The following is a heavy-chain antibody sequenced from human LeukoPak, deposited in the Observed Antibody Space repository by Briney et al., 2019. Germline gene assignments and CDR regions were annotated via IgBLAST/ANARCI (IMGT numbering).Heavy chain of an antibody. V-gene: IGHV3-48*04. CDR1: GFTFSDYR. CDR3: XXDHYKSYFDY. D-gene: IGHD1-1*01. CDR2: ITSTCNTI. Sequence: GGSLRLSCEASGFTFSDYRMNWVRQAPGGGLEWLSYITSTCNTIYYADSVKGRFTISRDNAKNSLYLQMNSLRAEDTAVYYXXXDHYKSYFDYWGQGTLVTVSS. J-gene: IGHJ4*02.